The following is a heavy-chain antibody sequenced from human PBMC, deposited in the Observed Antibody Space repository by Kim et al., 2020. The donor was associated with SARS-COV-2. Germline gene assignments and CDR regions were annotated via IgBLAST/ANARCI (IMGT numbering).Heavy chain of an antibody. D-gene: IGHD6-19*01. Sequence: GGSLRLSCAASGLSFSSYDMHWVRQATGEGLEWVSAIGTVGDTYYSASVKGRFTISRENAKNSLYLQMNGLRAEDTAVYYCTREIPDGHSRGWHFDFWGQGALVTVSS. CDR3: TREIPDGHSRGWHFDF. J-gene: IGHJ4*02. V-gene: IGHV3-13*04. CDR1: GLSFSSYD. CDR2: IGTVGDT.